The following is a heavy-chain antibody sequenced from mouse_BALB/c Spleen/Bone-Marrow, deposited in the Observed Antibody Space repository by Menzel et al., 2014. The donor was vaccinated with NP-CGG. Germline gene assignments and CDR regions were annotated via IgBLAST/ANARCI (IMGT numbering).Heavy chain of an antibody. D-gene: IGHD2-2*01. Sequence: EVQLVESGGGLVKLGGSLKLSCAASGFTFSSYYMSWVRQNPEKRLELVAAINRNGGSIYYPDTVQGRFTISRDSAKNTLYLQMSSLKSEDTALYYCARQDYGYDGGAMDYWGQGTSVTVPS. J-gene: IGHJ4*01. CDR1: GFTFSSYY. CDR3: ARQDYGYDGGAMDY. V-gene: IGHV5-6-2*01. CDR2: INRNGGSI.